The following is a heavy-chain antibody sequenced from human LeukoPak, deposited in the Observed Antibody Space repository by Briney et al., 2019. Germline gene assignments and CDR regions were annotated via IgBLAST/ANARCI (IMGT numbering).Heavy chain of an antibody. CDR2: ISAYNANT. CDR1: GYTFSGYG. D-gene: IGHD6-19*01. Sequence: ASVKVSCKASGYTFSGYGINWVRQAPGQGLEWMGWISAYNANTNYAQKFQGRVTMTTDTSTSTIYMELRNLRSDDTAVYYCARDASIAVAGSFDYWGQGTLVTVSS. CDR3: ARDASIAVAGSFDY. J-gene: IGHJ4*02. V-gene: IGHV1-18*04.